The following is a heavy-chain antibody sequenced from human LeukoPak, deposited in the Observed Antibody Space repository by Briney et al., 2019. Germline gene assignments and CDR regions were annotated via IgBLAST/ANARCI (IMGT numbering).Heavy chain of an antibody. D-gene: IGHD2/OR15-2a*01. Sequence: SVKVSCKASGGTFSSYAISWVRQAPGQGLEWMGGIIPIFGTANYAQKFQGRVTITADESTSTAYMGLSSLRSEDTAVYYCARGHGNTFYYYYYGMDVWGQGTTVTVSS. CDR3: ARGHGNTFYYYYYGMDV. CDR2: IIPIFGTA. CDR1: GGTFSSYA. V-gene: IGHV1-69*13. J-gene: IGHJ6*02.